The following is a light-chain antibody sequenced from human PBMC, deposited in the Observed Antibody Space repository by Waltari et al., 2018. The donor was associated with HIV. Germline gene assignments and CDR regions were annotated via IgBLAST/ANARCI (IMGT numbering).Light chain of an antibody. V-gene: IGKV3-15*01. Sequence: EILMTQSPATLSVSPGERATLSCRASPSINNNLAWYPQKPVQAPRLLIYGASTGATGVPDRFSGSGSGTEFTLTISSLQSEDFAVYYCQQYNNWPGITFGPGTKVDIK. CDR2: GAS. CDR1: PSINNN. J-gene: IGKJ3*01. CDR3: QQYNNWPGIT.